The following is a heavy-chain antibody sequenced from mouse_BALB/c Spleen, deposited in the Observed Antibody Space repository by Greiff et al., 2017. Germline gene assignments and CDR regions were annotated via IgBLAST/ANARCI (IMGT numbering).Heavy chain of an antibody. Sequence: VQLQQPGAELVKPGASVKLSCKASGYTFTSYWMHWVKQRPGQGLEWIGEINPSNGRTNYNEKFKSKATLTVDKSSSTAYMQLSSLTSEDSAVYYCARGSYRYYFDYWGQGTTLTVSS. D-gene: IGHD2-14*01. CDR3: ARGSYRYYFDY. V-gene: IGHV1S81*02. CDR2: INPSNGRT. J-gene: IGHJ2*01. CDR1: GYTFTSYW.